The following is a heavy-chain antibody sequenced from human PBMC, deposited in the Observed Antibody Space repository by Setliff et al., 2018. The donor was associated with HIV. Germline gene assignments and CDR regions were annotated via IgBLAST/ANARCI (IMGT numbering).Heavy chain of an antibody. CDR1: GFTFSDHY. CDR2: ISGSGSVI. J-gene: IGHJ3*02. V-gene: IGHV3-11*04. CDR3: ARDPAGYYDSSGYYKDAFDI. Sequence: GGSLRLSCAASGFTFSDHYMTWIRQAPGKGPEWVSYISGSGSVIEYADSVKGRFIISRDNSKNTLYLQMNSLRAEDTAVYYCARDPAGYYDSSGYYKDAFDIWGQGTMVTVSS. D-gene: IGHD3-22*01.